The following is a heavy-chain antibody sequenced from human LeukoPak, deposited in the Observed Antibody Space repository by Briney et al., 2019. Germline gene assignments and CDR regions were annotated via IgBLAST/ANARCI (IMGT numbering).Heavy chain of an antibody. CDR2: INPSGST. V-gene: IGHV4-34*01. CDR1: GGSFSGYH. J-gene: IGHJ6*03. CDR3: ARGRHDITMIVVVMTSVSYYLDV. D-gene: IGHD3-22*01. Sequence: SETLSLTCAVCGGSFSGYHWTWIRQSPGKGLEWIGDINPSGSTYYNPSLKSRLTISVDTSKNQFSLKLRSVTAADTAVYYCARGRHDITMIVVVMTSVSYYLDVWGKGTTVTVS.